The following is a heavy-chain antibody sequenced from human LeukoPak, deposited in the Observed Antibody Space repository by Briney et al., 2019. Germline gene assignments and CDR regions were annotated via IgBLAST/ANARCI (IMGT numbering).Heavy chain of an antibody. Sequence: PGGSLRLSCAASGFTFNYYNMNWVRQAPGKGLEWISYISSSSDSIFYADSVMGRFTISRDNAQNSLYLQMNSLRAEDTAVYFCARDKFRVGVAAFDYWGQGTLVTVSP. V-gene: IGHV3-48*01. CDR2: ISSSSDSI. CDR1: GFTFNYYN. D-gene: IGHD6-19*01. CDR3: ARDKFRVGVAAFDY. J-gene: IGHJ4*02.